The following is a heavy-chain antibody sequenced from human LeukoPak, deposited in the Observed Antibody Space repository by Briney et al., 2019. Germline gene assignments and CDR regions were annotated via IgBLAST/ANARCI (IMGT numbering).Heavy chain of an antibody. V-gene: IGHV3-7*01. D-gene: IGHD3-10*01. J-gene: IGHJ3*02. CDR3: AREAMVRGVPDAFDI. CDR1: GFSFRSYW. Sequence: PGGSLRLSCAASGFSFRSYWMDWVRQTPEKGLEWVANIKQDGIEKYFVDSVKGRFAISRDNAKNSVYLQMNNLRAEDTAVYYCAREAMVRGVPDAFDIWGQGTVVTVSS. CDR2: IKQDGIEK.